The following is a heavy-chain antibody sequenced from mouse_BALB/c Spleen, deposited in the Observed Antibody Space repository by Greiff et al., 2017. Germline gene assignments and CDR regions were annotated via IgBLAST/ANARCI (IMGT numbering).Heavy chain of an antibody. CDR1: GFTFSSYA. Sequence: EVKVVESGGGLVKPGGSLKLSCAASGFTFSSYAMSWVRQSPEKRLEWVAEISRGGSYTYYPETVTGRFTISRDNTKNTLYLEMSSLRSEDTAMYYCARDRGVTKAMDYWGQGTSVTVSS. D-gene: IGHD3-1*01. CDR3: ARDRGVTKAMDY. CDR2: ISRGGSYT. V-gene: IGHV5-9-4*01. J-gene: IGHJ4*01.